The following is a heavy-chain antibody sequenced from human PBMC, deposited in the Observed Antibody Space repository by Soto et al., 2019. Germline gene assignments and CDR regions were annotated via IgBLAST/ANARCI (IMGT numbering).Heavy chain of an antibody. D-gene: IGHD6-13*01. CDR3: ARDVYSSSWRPGYYFDY. Sequence: PSETLSLTCTVSGGSISSPNFYWSWIRQHPGKGLEWIGHIYYSGSTYYNPSLKSRVTISVDTSKNQFSLKLSSVTAADTAVYYCARDVYSSSWRPGYYFDYWGQGTLVTVSS. J-gene: IGHJ4*02. CDR2: IYYSGST. V-gene: IGHV4-31*03. CDR1: GGSISSPNFY.